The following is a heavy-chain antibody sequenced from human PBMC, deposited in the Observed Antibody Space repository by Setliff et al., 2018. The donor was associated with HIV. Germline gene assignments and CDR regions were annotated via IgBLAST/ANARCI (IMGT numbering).Heavy chain of an antibody. CDR2: IYTTGST. D-gene: IGHD5-12*01. Sequence: PSETLSLTCTVSGDSISNYYWSWVRQPPGKGLEWIGYIYTTGSTNYNPSLKSRVTMSVDTSKNQFSLRLTSVTAADTAVYYCARVMIGYSGYDAFDYWGQGTLVTVSS. CDR1: GDSISNYY. V-gene: IGHV4-4*09. CDR3: ARVMIGYSGYDAFDY. J-gene: IGHJ4*02.